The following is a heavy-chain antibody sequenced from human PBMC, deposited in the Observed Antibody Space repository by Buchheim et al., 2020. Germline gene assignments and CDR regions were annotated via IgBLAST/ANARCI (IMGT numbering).Heavy chain of an antibody. CDR2: ISPSGST. V-gene: IGHV4-61*02. J-gene: IGHJ4*02. D-gene: IGHD3-22*01. Sequence: QVQLQESGPGLVKPSQTLSLTRTVSGASISSDNYYYNWIRQPAGKGLEWIGRISPSGSTDYNPSLKSRVTMSLDTSKNKFSLKLDSVTAADTAVYYCARYGADSSGFYYFNFDYWGQGTL. CDR3: ARYGADSSGFYYFNFDY. CDR1: GASISSDNYY.